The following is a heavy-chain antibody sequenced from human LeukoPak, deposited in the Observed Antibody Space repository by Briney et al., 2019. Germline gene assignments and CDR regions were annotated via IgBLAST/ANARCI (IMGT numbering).Heavy chain of an antibody. CDR1: GFTFSTYA. V-gene: IGHV3-30*14. J-gene: IGHJ6*03. CDR3: AREGQQLGIGYYYYMDV. Sequence: PGRSLRLSCAASGFTFSTYAMHWVRQAPGKGLECVAFISHDGLEEKIADSVKGRFTISRDNSKNTLYLQMNSLRAEDTAVYYCAREGQQLGIGYYYYMDVWGKGTTVTVSS. CDR2: ISHDGLEE. D-gene: IGHD6-13*01.